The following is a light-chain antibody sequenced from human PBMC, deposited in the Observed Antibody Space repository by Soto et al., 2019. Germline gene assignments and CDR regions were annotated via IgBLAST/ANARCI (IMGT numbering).Light chain of an antibody. J-gene: IGKJ4*01. CDR2: DAS. V-gene: IGKV3-11*01. CDR1: QSVASSY. Sequence: EIVLTQSPGTLSLSPGERATHSCRASQSVASSYLAWYQQKPGQAPRLLIYDASNRATGIPARFSGSGSGTDFTLTISSLEPEDFAVYYCQQRSFWLTFGGGTKVDNK. CDR3: QQRSFWLT.